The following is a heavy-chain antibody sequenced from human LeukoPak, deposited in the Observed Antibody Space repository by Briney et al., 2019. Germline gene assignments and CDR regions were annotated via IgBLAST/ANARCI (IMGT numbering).Heavy chain of an antibody. CDR3: ASEGYYDSSGYYSVSY. CDR1: GGSISSSNW. V-gene: IGHV4-4*02. Sequence: PAGTLSLTCAVSGGSISSSNWWSWLRQPPGKGLEWIGEIYHSGSTNYNPSLKSRVTISVDKSKNQFSLKLSSVTAADTAVYYCASEGYYDSSGYYSVSYWGQGTMVTVSS. CDR2: IYHSGST. D-gene: IGHD3-22*01. J-gene: IGHJ4*03.